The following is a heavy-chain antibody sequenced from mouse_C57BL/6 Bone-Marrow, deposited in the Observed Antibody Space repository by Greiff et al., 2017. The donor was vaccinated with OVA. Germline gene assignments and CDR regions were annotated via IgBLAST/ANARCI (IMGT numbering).Heavy chain of an antibody. CDR1: GYAFTNYL. J-gene: IGHJ2*01. Sequence: QVQLQQSGAELVRPGTSVKVSCKASGYAFTNYLIEWVKQRPGQGLEWIGEINPSTGGTTYNQKFKAKATLTVDKSSSTAYMQLKSLTSEDSAVYYCARGYYGSFDYWGQGTTLTVSS. CDR3: ARGYYGSFDY. CDR2: INPSTGGT. D-gene: IGHD1-1*01. V-gene: IGHV1-54*01.